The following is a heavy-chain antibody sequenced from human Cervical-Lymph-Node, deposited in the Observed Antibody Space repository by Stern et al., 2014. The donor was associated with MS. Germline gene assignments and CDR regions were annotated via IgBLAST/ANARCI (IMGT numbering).Heavy chain of an antibody. CDR3: AFSSSWAFET. CDR1: GFSLDTSGKC. Sequence: QITLKESGPALVKSRQTLTLTCTFSGFSLDTSGKCVSWVRQSPGKALEWLALIDWDDGKHYSTSLKTRLTISKDTPKNQVVLTMTDMEPVDTATYYCAFSSSWAFETWGQGTQVTVSS. J-gene: IGHJ4*02. CDR2: IDWDDGK. D-gene: IGHD3-22*01. V-gene: IGHV2-70*19.